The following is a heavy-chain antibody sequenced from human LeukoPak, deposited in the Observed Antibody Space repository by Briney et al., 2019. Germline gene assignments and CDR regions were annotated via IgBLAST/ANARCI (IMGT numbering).Heavy chain of an antibody. CDR1: GFTFSNFG. Sequence: PGRSLRLSCAASGFTFSNFGMHWVRQAPGKGLEWVAVISHDGTYQYYADPVKGRFTISRDNSKSTLYLQMNSLRPEDTAVYYCAKGLTSGWQADALDIWGQGTMVTVSS. CDR3: AKGLTSGWQADALDI. CDR2: ISHDGTYQ. D-gene: IGHD6-19*01. V-gene: IGHV3-30*18. J-gene: IGHJ3*02.